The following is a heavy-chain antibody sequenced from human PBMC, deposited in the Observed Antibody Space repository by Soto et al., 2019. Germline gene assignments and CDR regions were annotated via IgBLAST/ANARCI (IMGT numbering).Heavy chain of an antibody. CDR2: IYPGDSDT. CDR1: GYSFTSYW. D-gene: IGHD2-21*02. V-gene: IGHV5-51*01. CDR3: ARTLAYCGGDCYSVYFDY. Sequence: GESLKISCQGSGYSFTSYWIGWVRQMPGKGLEWMGVIYPGDSDTRYSPSFQGQVTISADKSISTAYLQWSSLKASDTAMYYCARTLAYCGGDCYSVYFDYWGQGTLVTVSS. J-gene: IGHJ4*02.